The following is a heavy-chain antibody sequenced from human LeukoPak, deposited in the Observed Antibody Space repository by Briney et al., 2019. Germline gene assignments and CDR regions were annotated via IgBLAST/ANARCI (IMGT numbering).Heavy chain of an antibody. CDR2: ISGSGGST. CDR1: GFSFSSYA. D-gene: IGHD1-1*01. J-gene: IGHJ4*02. Sequence: PGGSLRLSCAASGFSFSSYAMSCVRQAPGKGLEWVSGISGSGGSTKYADSVRGRFTISRDNSKNTLYLQMDSLRAEDTAVYYCAKDSVLETPYYFDYWGQGTLVTVSS. CDR3: AKDSVLETPYYFDY. V-gene: IGHV3-23*01.